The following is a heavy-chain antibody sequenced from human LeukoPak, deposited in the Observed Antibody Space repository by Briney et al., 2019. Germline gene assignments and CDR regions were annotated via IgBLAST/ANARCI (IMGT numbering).Heavy chain of an antibody. D-gene: IGHD3-3*01. V-gene: IGHV3-7*01. CDR2: IKQDGSEK. J-gene: IGHJ4*02. Sequence: TGGSLRLSCAASGLSFSRYWMSWVRQAPGKGLEWVANIKQDGSEKYYVDSVKGRFTISRDNAKNSLYLQMNSLRAEDTAVYYCARDRYDFWSGYYIDYWGQGTLVTVSS. CDR3: ARDRYDFWSGYYIDY. CDR1: GLSFSRYW.